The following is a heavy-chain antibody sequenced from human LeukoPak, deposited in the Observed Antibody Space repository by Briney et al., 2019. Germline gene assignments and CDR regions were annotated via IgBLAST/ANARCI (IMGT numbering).Heavy chain of an antibody. CDR3: ARLGVRGVIYYYYMDV. CDR2: IYTSGST. J-gene: IGHJ6*03. CDR1: GGSISSYY. Sequence: SETLSLTCTVSGGSISSYYWSWIRQPPGKGLEWIGYIYTSGSTNYNPSLKSRVTISVDTSKNQYSLKLSSVTAADTAVYYCARLGVRGVIYYYYMDVWGKGTTVTVSS. V-gene: IGHV4-4*09. D-gene: IGHD3-10*01.